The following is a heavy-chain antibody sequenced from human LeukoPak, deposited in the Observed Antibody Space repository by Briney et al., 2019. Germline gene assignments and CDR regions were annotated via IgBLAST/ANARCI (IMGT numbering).Heavy chain of an antibody. V-gene: IGHV1-58*01. Sequence: SVKVSCKASGFTLTSYAVQWVRQARGQRLEWIGWIVVGSGNTNYAQKFQERVTITRDMSTSTAYMELSSLRSEDTAVYYCAALYYYDSSGSFDYWGQGTLVTVSS. J-gene: IGHJ4*02. CDR2: IVVGSGNT. CDR1: GFTLTSYA. D-gene: IGHD3-22*01. CDR3: AALYYYDSSGSFDY.